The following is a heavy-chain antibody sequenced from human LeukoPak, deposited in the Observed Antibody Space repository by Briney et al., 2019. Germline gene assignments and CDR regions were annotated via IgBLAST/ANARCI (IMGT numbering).Heavy chain of an antibody. J-gene: IGHJ6*02. CDR2: ISAYNGNT. Sequence: ASVKVSCKASGYTFTSYGISWVRQAPGQGLEWMGWISAYNGNTNYAQKLQGRVTMTTDTSTSTAYMELRSLRSDDTAVYYCARDDSSNWFLQRGYGMDVWGQGTTVTVSS. CDR1: GYTFTSYG. D-gene: IGHD6-13*01. CDR3: ARDDSSNWFLQRGYGMDV. V-gene: IGHV1-18*01.